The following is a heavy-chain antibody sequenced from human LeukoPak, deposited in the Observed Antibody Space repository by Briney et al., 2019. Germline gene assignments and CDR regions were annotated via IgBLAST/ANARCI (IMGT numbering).Heavy chain of an antibody. D-gene: IGHD6-13*01. Sequence: SETLSLTCTVSGGSISSYYWSWIRQPAGKGLGWIGRISTSGSTNYNPSLQSRVTISVDKSKNQFSLKLSSVTAADTAVYYCARGYSSSWPSRDYYYYYMDVWGKGTTVTVSS. CDR3: ARGYSSSWPSRDYYYYYMDV. CDR2: ISTSGST. CDR1: GGSISSYY. V-gene: IGHV4-4*07. J-gene: IGHJ6*03.